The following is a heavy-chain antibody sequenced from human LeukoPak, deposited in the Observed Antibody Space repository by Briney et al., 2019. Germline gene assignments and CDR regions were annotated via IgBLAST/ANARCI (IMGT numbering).Heavy chain of an antibody. CDR3: ARENSGSYRQFDY. CDR2: IYSSGST. V-gene: IGHV4-4*07. D-gene: IGHD1-26*01. CDR1: GGSINSYY. Sequence: TSETLSLTCTVSGGSINSYYWSWIRQPAGKGLERIGRIYSSGSTGYNPSLKSRVTMSLDTSKNQFSLKLNSVTAADTAAYYCARENSGSYRQFDYWGQGTLVTVSS. J-gene: IGHJ4*02.